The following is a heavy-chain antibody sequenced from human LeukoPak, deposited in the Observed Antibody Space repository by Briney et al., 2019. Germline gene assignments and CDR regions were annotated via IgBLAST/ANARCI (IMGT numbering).Heavy chain of an antibody. CDR3: ARDLSDFGVKDENWFDP. CDR1: GFTFDDYA. CDR2: ISWNSGRI. Sequence: GGSLRLSCAASGFTFDDYAMNWVRQAPGKGLEWVSGISWNSGRIGYADSVKGRFTISRDNAKNSLYLQMNSLRAEDTAVYYCARDLSDFGVKDENWFDPWGQGTLVTVSS. V-gene: IGHV3-9*01. J-gene: IGHJ5*02. D-gene: IGHD3-3*01.